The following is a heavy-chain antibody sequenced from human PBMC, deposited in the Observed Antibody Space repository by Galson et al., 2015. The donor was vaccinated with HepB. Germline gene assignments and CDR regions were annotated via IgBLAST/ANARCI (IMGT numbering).Heavy chain of an antibody. D-gene: IGHD6-13*01. Sequence: SETLSLTCTVSGGSISSYYWSWIRQPPGKGLEWIGYIYYSGSTNYNPSLKSRVTISVDTSKNQFSLKLSSVTAADTAVYYCARDSIAAAGLGGPLGYYYYGMGVWGQGTTVTASS. CDR3: ARDSIAAAGLGGPLGYYYYGMGV. CDR1: GGSISSYY. J-gene: IGHJ6*02. CDR2: IYYSGST. V-gene: IGHV4-59*01.